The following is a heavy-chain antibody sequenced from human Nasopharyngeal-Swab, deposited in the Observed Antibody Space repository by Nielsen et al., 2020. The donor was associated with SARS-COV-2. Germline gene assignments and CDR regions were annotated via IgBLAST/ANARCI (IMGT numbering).Heavy chain of an antibody. J-gene: IGHJ6*02. CDR2: IYYSGST. CDR3: ARDVTPERLGSMDV. CDR1: GGSISFYY. D-gene: IGHD2-21*02. V-gene: IGHV4-59*01. Sequence: SETLSRTCIVSGGSISFYYWSWIRQPPGKGLEWIGYIYYSGSTNYNPSLKSRVTISVDTSKNQFSLNLSSVTAADTAVYYCARDVTPERLGSMDVWGQGTTVTVSS.